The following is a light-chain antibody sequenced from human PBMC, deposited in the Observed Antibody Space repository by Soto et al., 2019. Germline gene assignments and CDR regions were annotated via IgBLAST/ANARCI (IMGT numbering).Light chain of an antibody. Sequence: EIVMTQSPATLAVSPGERAALSCRASQSVSSNFAWYQQKPGQAPRLLIYGASSRATGTPARFSGSGSGTEFTLTISSLQSEDFAVYYCQQRTNWLTFGGGTKVEIK. J-gene: IGKJ4*01. CDR3: QQRTNWLT. CDR1: QSVSSN. CDR2: GAS. V-gene: IGKV3-15*01.